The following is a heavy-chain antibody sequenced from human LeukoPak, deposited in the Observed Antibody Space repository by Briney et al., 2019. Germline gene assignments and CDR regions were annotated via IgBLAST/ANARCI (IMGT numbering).Heavy chain of an antibody. CDR1: GGSISSYY. V-gene: IGHV4-4*09. Sequence: SETLSLTCTVSGGSISSYYWSWIRQPPGKGLEWIGYIYTSGSTNYNPSLKSRVIISVDASKNQFSLKLSSVTAADTAVYYCARHPGYSYGYDYWGQGTLVTVSS. J-gene: IGHJ4*02. CDR3: ARHPGYSYGYDY. D-gene: IGHD5-18*01. CDR2: IYTSGST.